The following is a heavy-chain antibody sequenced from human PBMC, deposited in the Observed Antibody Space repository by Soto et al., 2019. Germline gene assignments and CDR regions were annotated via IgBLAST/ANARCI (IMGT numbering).Heavy chain of an antibody. V-gene: IGHV3-30*18. CDR1: GFTFSSYG. J-gene: IGHJ4*02. CDR3: AKDDSSGYYSPLDY. CDR2: ISYDGSNK. D-gene: IGHD3-22*01. Sequence: GGSLRLSCAASGFTFSSYGMHWVRQAPGKGLEWVAVISYDGSNKYYADSVKGRFIISRDNSKNTLYLQMNSLRAEDTAVYYCAKDDSSGYYSPLDYWGQGTLVTVSS.